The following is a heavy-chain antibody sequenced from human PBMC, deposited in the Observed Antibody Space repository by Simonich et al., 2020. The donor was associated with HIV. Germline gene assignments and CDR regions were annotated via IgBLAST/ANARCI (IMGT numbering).Heavy chain of an antibody. J-gene: IGHJ3*02. CDR2: IYTSGST. CDR1: GGSISSYY. Sequence: QVQLQESGPGLVKPSETLSLTCTVSGGSISSYYWSWIRQPAGKGLEWIGRIYTSGSTNYNPSRKSRVTISVDKSKNQFSLKLSSVTAADTAVYYCARDRDFTIYAFDIWGQGTMVTVSS. V-gene: IGHV4-4*07. D-gene: IGHD3-10*01. CDR3: ARDRDFTIYAFDI.